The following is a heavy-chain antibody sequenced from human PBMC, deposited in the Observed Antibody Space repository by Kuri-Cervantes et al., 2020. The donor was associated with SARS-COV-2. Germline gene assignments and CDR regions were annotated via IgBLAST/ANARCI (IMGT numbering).Heavy chain of an antibody. Sequence: GSLRLSCAASGFTFSDYYMSWIRQPPGKGLEWIGEINHSGSTNYNPSLKSRVTISVDTSKNQFSLKLSSVTAADTAVYYCARHAPFYYYDSSGYYPLDYWGQGTLVTVSS. D-gene: IGHD3-22*01. CDR3: ARHAPFYYYDSSGYYPLDY. V-gene: IGHV4-34*01. CDR2: INHSGST. CDR1: GFTFSDYY. J-gene: IGHJ4*02.